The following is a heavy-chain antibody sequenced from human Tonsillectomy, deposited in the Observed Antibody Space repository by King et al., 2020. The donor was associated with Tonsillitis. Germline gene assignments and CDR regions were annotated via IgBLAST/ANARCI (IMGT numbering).Heavy chain of an antibody. CDR3: AKLGSGSFYDS. V-gene: IGHV3-23*04. J-gene: IGHJ5*01. CDR1: GVIFSNYG. Sequence: VQLVESGGGLVQPGGSLRLSCAASGVIFSNYGMNGVRLAPGKGMDWVSGISVSGGVTYYADAGKGRLTLSRENSKNTLYLQLNSLRAEDTAVYYCAKLGSGSFYDSWGQGTLVTVSS. D-gene: IGHD1-26*01. CDR2: ISVSGGVT.